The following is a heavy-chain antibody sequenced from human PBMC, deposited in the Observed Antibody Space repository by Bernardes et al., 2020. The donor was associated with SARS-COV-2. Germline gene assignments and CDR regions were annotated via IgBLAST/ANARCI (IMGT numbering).Heavy chain of an antibody. V-gene: IGHV3-23*01. CDR2: MSGRAFST. CDR3: AKDFRGEWLVRGLDN. CDR1: GFSFSNYV. D-gene: IGHD6-19*01. Sequence: GGSLRLSCAASGFSFSNYVMSWVRQAPGRGLEWVSAMSGRAFSTYYADSVKGRFTISRDSSKNTLYLQMNSLRAEDTAVYYCAKDFRGEWLVRGLDNWGQGTLVTVSS. J-gene: IGHJ4*02.